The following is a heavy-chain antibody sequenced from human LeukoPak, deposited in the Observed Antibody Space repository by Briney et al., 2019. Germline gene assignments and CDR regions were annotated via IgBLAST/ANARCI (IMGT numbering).Heavy chain of an antibody. CDR1: GFTLSSYA. Sequence: GGSLRLSCTGSGFTLSSYAMNWVRPAPGQGLEWVSSISSSSSDIYYTDSVKGRFTISRDNAKNSLYLQMNSLRAEDTAVYYCVTDYGGSSGAFDIWGHGTMVTVSS. CDR2: ISSSSSDI. V-gene: IGHV3-21*01. D-gene: IGHD4-23*01. CDR3: VTDYGGSSGAFDI. J-gene: IGHJ3*02.